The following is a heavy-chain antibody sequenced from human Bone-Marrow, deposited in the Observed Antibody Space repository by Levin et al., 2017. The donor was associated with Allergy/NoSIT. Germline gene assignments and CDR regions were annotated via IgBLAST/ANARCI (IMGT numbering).Heavy chain of an antibody. V-gene: IGHV3-21*01. Sequence: GGSLRLSCAASGFTFSSYSMNWVRQAPGKGLEWVSSISSSSSYIYYADSVKGRFTISRDNAKNSLYLQMNSLRAEDTAVYYCAREVCCGGDCYSGAFDIWGQGTMVTVSS. D-gene: IGHD2-21*02. CDR1: GFTFSSYS. CDR2: ISSSSSYI. J-gene: IGHJ3*02. CDR3: AREVCCGGDCYSGAFDI.